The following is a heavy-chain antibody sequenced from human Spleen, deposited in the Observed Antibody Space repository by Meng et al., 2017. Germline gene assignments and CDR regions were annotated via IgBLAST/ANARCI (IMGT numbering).Heavy chain of an antibody. J-gene: IGHJ4*02. CDR1: GVSISSNIYY. CDR3: ARGGYYGSGSYFDY. V-gene: IGHV4-39*07. CDR2: IYYSGST. D-gene: IGHD3-10*01. Sequence: SETLSLTCTVSGVSISSNIYYWAWIRQPPGKGLEWIGSIYYSGSTYYNPSLKSRVTISVDTSISTVYLQWSSMTASDTAMYYCARGGYYGSGSYFDYWGQGTLVTVSS.